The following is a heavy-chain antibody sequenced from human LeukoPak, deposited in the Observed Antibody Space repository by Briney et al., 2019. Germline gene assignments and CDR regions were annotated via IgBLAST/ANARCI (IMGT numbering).Heavy chain of an antibody. CDR1: GFTVSSNY. CDR2: IYSGGST. CDR3: AGDTVVTTGAYYYYYGMDV. D-gene: IGHD4-23*01. Sequence: GGSLRLSCAASGFTVSSNYMSWVRQAPGKGLEWVSVIYSGGSTYYADSVKGRFTISRDNSKNTLYLQMNSLRAEDTAVYYCAGDTVVTTGAYYYYYGMDVWGQGTTVTVSS. J-gene: IGHJ6*02. V-gene: IGHV3-53*01.